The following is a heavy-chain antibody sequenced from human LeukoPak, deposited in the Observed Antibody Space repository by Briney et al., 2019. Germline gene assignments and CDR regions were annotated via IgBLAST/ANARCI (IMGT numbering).Heavy chain of an antibody. CDR1: GGSISSYY. Sequence: KPSETLSLTCTVSGGSISSYYWSWIRQPAGKGLEWIGRIYTSGSTNYNPSLKSRVTMSVDTSKNQFSLKLSSVTAADTAVYYCARDLAARRADAFDIWGQGTMVTVSS. V-gene: IGHV4-4*07. D-gene: IGHD6-6*01. CDR3: ARDLAARRADAFDI. J-gene: IGHJ3*02. CDR2: IYTSGST.